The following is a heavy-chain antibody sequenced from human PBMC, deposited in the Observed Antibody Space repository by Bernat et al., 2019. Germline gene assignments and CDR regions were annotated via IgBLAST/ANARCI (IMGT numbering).Heavy chain of an antibody. CDR2: ISGSGGST. J-gene: IGHJ3*02. CDR3: AKVRSQWLVNSWRRAAFDI. CDR1: GFTFSSYA. Sequence: EVQLVESGGGLVQPGGSLRLSCAASGFTFSSYAMSWVRQAPGKGLEWVSAISGSGGSTYSADPVKGRFTISRDNSTTTLYLQMNSLRAEDTAVYYCAKVRSQWLVNSWRRAAFDIWGQGTMVTVSS. D-gene: IGHD6-19*01. V-gene: IGHV3-23*04.